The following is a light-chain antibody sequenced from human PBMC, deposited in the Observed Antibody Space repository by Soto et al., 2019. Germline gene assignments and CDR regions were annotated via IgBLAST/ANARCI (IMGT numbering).Light chain of an antibody. CDR3: QSYDTSLSGVI. Sequence: QSVLTQTPSVSGAPGQKITMSCTGSSSNIGAGYDVHWYQQVPGTAPRLLIYADNNRPSGVPDRFSASKSGASASLAITGLQGEDEATYYCQSYDTSLSGVILGAGTQLTVL. CDR1: SSNIGAGYD. V-gene: IGLV1-40*01. CDR2: ADN. J-gene: IGLJ2*01.